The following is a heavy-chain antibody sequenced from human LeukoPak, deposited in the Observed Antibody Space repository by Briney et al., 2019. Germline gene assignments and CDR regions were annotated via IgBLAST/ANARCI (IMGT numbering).Heavy chain of an antibody. CDR3: VGGKGAFDI. V-gene: IGHV1-46*01. CDR1: GYTFTSYY. Sequence: RASVKVSCKAYGYTFTSYYMHWVRQAPGQGLEWMGIINPSGGSTGYAQKFQGRVTMTRDMSTSTVYMELSSLRSEDTAVYYCVGGKGAFDIWGQGTMVTVSS. CDR2: INPSGGST. J-gene: IGHJ3*02.